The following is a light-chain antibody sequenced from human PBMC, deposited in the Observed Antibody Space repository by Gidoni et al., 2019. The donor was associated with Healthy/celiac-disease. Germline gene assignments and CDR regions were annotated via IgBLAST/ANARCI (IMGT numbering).Light chain of an antibody. Sequence: QSMLTQPPSASGTPGQRVTISCSGSSSNLGRNYVYWYQHLPGTAPKLLICRNNQPHSGVPDRFSGSKSGTSACLAISGLRSEDEADYYCAAWDDSLSGWVFGGGTKLTVL. J-gene: IGLJ3*02. CDR3: AAWDDSLSGWV. CDR2: RNN. CDR1: SSNLGRNY. V-gene: IGLV1-47*01.